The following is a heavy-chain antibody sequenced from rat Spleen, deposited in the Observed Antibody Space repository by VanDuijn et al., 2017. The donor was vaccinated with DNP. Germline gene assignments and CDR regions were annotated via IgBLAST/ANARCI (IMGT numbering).Heavy chain of an antibody. CDR1: GFTFSDFY. D-gene: IGHD1-11*01. J-gene: IGHJ2*01. Sequence: EVQLVESGGNLVQVGRSLKLSCAASGFTFSDFYMAWARQAPTRGLEWVASISYDGGITYYSDSVKGRFTISRDNARNILYLQMDSLRSEDTATYYCARDKYGGYYWGQGVMVTVSS. CDR2: ISYDGGIT. V-gene: IGHV5-20*01. CDR3: ARDKYGGYY.